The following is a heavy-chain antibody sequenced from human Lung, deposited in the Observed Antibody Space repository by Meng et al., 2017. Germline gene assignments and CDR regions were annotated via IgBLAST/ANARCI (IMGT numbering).Heavy chain of an antibody. Sequence: GGSLRLSCAASGFTFSSYAMHWVRQAPGKGLEWVAVISYDGNNEYYADSVKGRFTISRDNSKKTLYLQMNTLRPEDTTVYYCAREGGAFDSATAYFDSWGQGTLVTVPQ. V-gene: IGHV3-30*01. J-gene: IGHJ4*02. CDR2: ISYDGNNE. D-gene: IGHD5-18*01. CDR3: AREGGAFDSATAYFDS. CDR1: GFTFSSYA.